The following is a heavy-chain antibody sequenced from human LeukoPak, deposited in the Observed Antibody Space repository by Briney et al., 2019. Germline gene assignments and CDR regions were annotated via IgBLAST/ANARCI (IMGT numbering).Heavy chain of an antibody. D-gene: IGHD2-15*01. Sequence: GGSLRLSCAASGFTFSSHGMNWVRQAPGKGLEWVSGIIPSGHTTYYADSVRGRFTISRDNSRNTLYLQMNSLRAEDTAVYYCATRLLVRAMAFDIWGQGTMVTVSS. CDR3: ATRLLVRAMAFDI. V-gene: IGHV3-23*01. CDR1: GFTFSSHG. CDR2: IIPSGHTT. J-gene: IGHJ3*02.